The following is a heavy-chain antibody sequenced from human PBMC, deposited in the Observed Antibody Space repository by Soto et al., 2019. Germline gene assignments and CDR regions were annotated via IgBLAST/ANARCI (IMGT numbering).Heavy chain of an antibody. CDR2: ISWNSGGI. V-gene: IGHV3-9*01. Sequence: GGSLRLSCAASGFIFDDYAMHWVRQVPGKGLEWVSGISWNSGGIGYADSGKGRFTISRDNARNSLYLQMNSLRVEDTALYYCAKGGLPSIDYGDYQAFWGKGTTVTVSS. J-gene: IGHJ6*04. CDR1: GFIFDDYA. D-gene: IGHD4-17*01. CDR3: AKGGLPSIDYGDYQAF.